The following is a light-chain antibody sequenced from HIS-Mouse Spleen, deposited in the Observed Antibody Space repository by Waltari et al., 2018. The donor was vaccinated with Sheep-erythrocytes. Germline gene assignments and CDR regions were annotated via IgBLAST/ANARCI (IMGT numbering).Light chain of an antibody. CDR1: SSDVGGYNY. Sequence: QSALTQPRSVSGSPGQSVTISCTGTSSDVGGYNYVSWYQQHPGKAPKLMIYDVSKRPSGVPVRFSGSKSVNTASLTISGLQAEDEADYYCCSYAGSYNHVFATGTKVTVL. CDR3: CSYAGSYNHV. CDR2: DVS. J-gene: IGLJ1*01. V-gene: IGLV2-11*01.